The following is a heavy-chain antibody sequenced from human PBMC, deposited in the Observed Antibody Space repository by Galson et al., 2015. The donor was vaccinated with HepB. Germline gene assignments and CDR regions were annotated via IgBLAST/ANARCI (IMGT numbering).Heavy chain of an antibody. Sequence: SLRLSCAASGFTFSGSAMHWVRQASGKGLEWVGRIRSKANSYATAYAASVKGRFTISRDDSKNTAYLQMNSLKTEDTAVYYCTIGTTVSYYGMDVWGQGTTVTVSS. D-gene: IGHD4-17*01. V-gene: IGHV3-73*01. CDR3: TIGTTVSYYGMDV. J-gene: IGHJ6*02. CDR1: GFTFSGSA. CDR2: IRSKANSYAT.